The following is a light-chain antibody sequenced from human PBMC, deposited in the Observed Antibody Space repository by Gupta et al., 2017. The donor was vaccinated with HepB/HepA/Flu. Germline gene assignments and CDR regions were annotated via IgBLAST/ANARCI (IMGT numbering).Light chain of an antibody. J-gene: IGKJ2*03. Sequence: VVMTQSPLSLPVTLGQPASISCRSSQSLVHSDGNTYLTWFQQRPGQSPRRLIYKVSDRDSGVPDRFSGGGSGTDFSLKISRVEAEDIGIYYCMQAKHWPQSFGQGTKLEIK. CDR1: QSLVHSDGNTY. CDR3: MQAKHWPQS. CDR2: KVS. V-gene: IGKV2-30*02.